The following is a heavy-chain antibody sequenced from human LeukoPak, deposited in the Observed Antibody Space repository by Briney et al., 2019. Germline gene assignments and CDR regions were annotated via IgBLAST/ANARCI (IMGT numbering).Heavy chain of an antibody. V-gene: IGHV1-18*04. D-gene: IGHD2-15*01. Sequence: ASVKVSCKASGYTFTSYGISWVRQAPGQGLEWMGWISAYNGNTNYAQKLQGRVTMTTDTSTSTAYMELRSLRSDDTAVYYCTRDLGVVVAADYFDYWGREPWSPSPQ. CDR1: GYTFTSYG. CDR3: TRDLGVVVAADYFDY. CDR2: ISAYNGNT. J-gene: IGHJ4*02.